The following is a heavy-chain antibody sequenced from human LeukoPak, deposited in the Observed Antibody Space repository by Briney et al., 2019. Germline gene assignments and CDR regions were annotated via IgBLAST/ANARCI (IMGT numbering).Heavy chain of an antibody. D-gene: IGHD1-26*01. CDR2: ISYDGSNK. CDR3: AKDLVGATTFGDAFDI. CDR1: GFTFSSYG. V-gene: IGHV3-30*18. J-gene: IGHJ3*02. Sequence: TGRSLRLSCAASGFTFSSYGMHWVRQAPGKGLEWVAVISYDGSNKYYADSVKGRFTISRDNSKNTLYLQMNSLRAEDTAVYYCAKDLVGATTFGDAFDIWGQGTMVTVSS.